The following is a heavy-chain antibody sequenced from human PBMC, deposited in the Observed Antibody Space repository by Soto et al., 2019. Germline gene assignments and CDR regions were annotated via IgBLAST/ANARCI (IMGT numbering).Heavy chain of an antibody. Sequence: GASVKVSCKASGYTFTSYGISWVRQAPGQGLEWMGWISAYNGNTNYAQKLQGRVTMTTDTSTSTAYMELRSLRSDDTAVYYCARVPYYYDSSGYYGWFDPWGQGTLVTVSS. D-gene: IGHD3-22*01. CDR2: ISAYNGNT. CDR3: ARVPYYYDSSGYYGWFDP. J-gene: IGHJ5*02. V-gene: IGHV1-18*01. CDR1: GYTFTSYG.